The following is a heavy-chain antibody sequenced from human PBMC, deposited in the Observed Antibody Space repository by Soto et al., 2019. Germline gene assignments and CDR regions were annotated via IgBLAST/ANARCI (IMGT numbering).Heavy chain of an antibody. CDR2: INPTSDYT. CDR1: GFTFIDYY. V-gene: IGHV3-11*05. D-gene: IGHD6-13*01. CDR3: ARGQQLNY. Sequence: QVQLVESGGGLVKPGGSLRLSCAGSGFTFIDYYMSWIRQAPGKGLEWVSYINPTSDYTNYAGSVKGRFTISRDNANSLLYLQMKSLRADDTAIYYCARGQQLNYWGQGTLVTVSS. J-gene: IGHJ4*02.